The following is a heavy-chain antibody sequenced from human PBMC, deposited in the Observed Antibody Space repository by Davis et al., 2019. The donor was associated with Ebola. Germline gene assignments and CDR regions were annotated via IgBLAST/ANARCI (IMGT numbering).Heavy chain of an antibody. CDR2: IYYSGST. Sequence: SETLSLTCTVSGGSISSYYWSWIRQPPGKGLEWIGYIYYSGSTNYNPSLKSRVTISVDTSKNQFSLKLSSVTAADTAVYYCARGGGVVCYDWGQGTLVTVSS. J-gene: IGHJ4*02. CDR1: GGSISSYY. D-gene: IGHD2-8*02. CDR3: ARGGGVVCYD. V-gene: IGHV4-59*01.